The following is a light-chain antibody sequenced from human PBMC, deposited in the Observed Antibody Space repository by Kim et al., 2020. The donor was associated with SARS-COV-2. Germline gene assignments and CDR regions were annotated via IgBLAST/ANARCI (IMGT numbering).Light chain of an antibody. CDR2: QDS. CDR3: QASDSSTGYV. J-gene: IGLJ1*01. CDR1: KLGDKY. Sequence: SYELTQPPSVSVSPGQTASITCSGDKLGDKYACWYQQKPGQSPVLVIYQDSKRPSGIPERFSGSNSGNTATLTISGTQAMDEADYYCQASDSSTGYVFGTGTKVTVL. V-gene: IGLV3-1*01.